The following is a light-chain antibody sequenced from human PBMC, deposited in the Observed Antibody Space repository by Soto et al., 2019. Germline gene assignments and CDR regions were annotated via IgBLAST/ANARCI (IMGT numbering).Light chain of an antibody. V-gene: IGKV3-15*01. CDR2: SAS. CDR3: QHYNDWPPTWT. Sequence: EIVMTQSPATLSVSPGERATLSCWASQSVSSKLAWYQQKPGQAPRVRIYSASTRATGLPARFSGSGFGTEFTLTISSLQSEDFAVYYCQHYNDWPPTWTFGQGTRVEVK. J-gene: IGKJ1*01. CDR1: QSVSSK.